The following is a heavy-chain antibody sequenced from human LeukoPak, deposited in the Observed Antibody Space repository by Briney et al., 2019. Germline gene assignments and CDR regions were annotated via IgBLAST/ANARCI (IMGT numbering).Heavy chain of an antibody. V-gene: IGHV3-30-3*01. CDR1: GFTFSSYA. CDR2: ISYDGSNK. D-gene: IGHD3-22*01. Sequence: GGSLRLSCAASGFTFSSYAMHWVRQAPGKGLEWVAVISYDGSNKYYADSVKGRFTISRDNSKNTLYLQMNSLRAEDTAVYYCARLKTYYYDSSGTNLGFDPWGQGTLVTVSS. CDR3: ARLKTYYYDSSGTNLGFDP. J-gene: IGHJ5*02.